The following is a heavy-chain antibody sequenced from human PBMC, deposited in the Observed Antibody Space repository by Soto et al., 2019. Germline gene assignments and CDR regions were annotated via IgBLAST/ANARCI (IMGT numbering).Heavy chain of an antibody. CDR3: ARGSVEVVVPAAKIWFDP. J-gene: IGHJ5*02. Sequence: SETLSLTCAVSGGSISSGGYSWSWIRQPPGKGLEWIGYIYHSGSTYYNPSLKSRVTISVDRSKNQFSLKLSSVTAADTAVYYCARGSVEVVVPAAKIWFDPWGQGTLVTVSS. CDR2: IYHSGST. CDR1: GGSISSGGYS. V-gene: IGHV4-30-2*01. D-gene: IGHD2-2*01.